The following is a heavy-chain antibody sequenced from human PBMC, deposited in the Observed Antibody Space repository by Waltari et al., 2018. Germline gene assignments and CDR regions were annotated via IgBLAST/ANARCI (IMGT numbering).Heavy chain of an antibody. V-gene: IGHV4-4*02. CDR2: IHPSGTT. D-gene: IGHD5-12*01. J-gene: IGHJ5*02. CDR3: ARDRGLRGGYDS. Sequence: QVRLQESGPGLVTPSGTLSLTCAVSGVSISRSNWWRWVRQPPGKGLEWLGEIHPSGTTNYNPSLKSRVTISVDNSKNQFSLKLSSVTAADTAVYYCARDRGLRGGYDSWGQGTLVTVSS. CDR1: GVSISRSNW.